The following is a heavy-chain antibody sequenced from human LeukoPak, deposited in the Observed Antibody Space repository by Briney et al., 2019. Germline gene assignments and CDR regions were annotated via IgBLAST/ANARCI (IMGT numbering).Heavy chain of an antibody. CDR2: IKQDGSEK. CDR1: GITFSSDA. J-gene: IGHJ4*02. V-gene: IGHV3-7*01. D-gene: IGHD2-8*02. CDR3: ARDLEVALVGSFDY. Sequence: PGGSLRLSCAASGITFSSDAMSWVRQAPGKGLEWVANIKQDGSEKYYVDSVKGRFTISRDNAKNSLYLQMNSLRAEDTAVYYCARDLEVALVGSFDYWGQGTLVTVSS.